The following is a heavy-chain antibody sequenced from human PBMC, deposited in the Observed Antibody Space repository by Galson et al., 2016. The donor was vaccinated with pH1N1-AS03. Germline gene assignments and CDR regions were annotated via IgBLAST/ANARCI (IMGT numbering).Heavy chain of an antibody. D-gene: IGHD3-10*01. J-gene: IGHJ4*02. V-gene: IGHV4-34*12. CDR3: ARRPTGIDH. Sequence: LTCRDLGGSFRGTYWTWIRQTPGKGLEWIGEVIIGGSPTYSPSLKSRVSISLDTSRKQVSLRLISVTAADTAVYFCARRPTGIDHWGPGTLVTVAS. CDR1: GGSFRGTY. CDR2: VIIGGSP.